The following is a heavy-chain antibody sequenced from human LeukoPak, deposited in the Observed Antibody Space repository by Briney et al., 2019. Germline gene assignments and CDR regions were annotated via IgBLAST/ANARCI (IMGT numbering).Heavy chain of an antibody. CDR2: IYSGGST. V-gene: IGHV3-53*01. CDR1: GFTVSSNY. CDR3: ASGGIAVAGIRPFDY. D-gene: IGHD6-19*01. Sequence: GGSLRLSCAASGFTVSSNYMSWVRQAPGKGLEWVSVIYSGGSTYYADSVKGRFTISRDNSKNTLYLQMNSLRAEDTAVYYCASGGIAVAGIRPFDYWGQGTLVTVSS. J-gene: IGHJ4*02.